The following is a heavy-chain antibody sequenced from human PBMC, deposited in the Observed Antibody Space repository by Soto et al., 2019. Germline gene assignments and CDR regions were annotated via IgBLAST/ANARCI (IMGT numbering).Heavy chain of an antibody. D-gene: IGHD2-8*01. CDR2: IYYSGST. Sequence: TSEPLSLTCTVSVGSISSSSYYWGWIRQPPGKGLEWIGSIYYSGSTYYNPSLKSRVTISVDTSKNQFSLKLSSVTAADTAVYYCARHASPLLEMVYATGAEYFQHWGQGTLVTVSS. V-gene: IGHV4-39*01. J-gene: IGHJ1*01. CDR3: ARHASPLLEMVYATGAEYFQH. CDR1: VGSISSSSYY.